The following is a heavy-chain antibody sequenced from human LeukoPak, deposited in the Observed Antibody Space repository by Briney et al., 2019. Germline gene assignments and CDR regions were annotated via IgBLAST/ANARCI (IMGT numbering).Heavy chain of an antibody. CDR1: GFTLSNYP. J-gene: IGHJ4*02. D-gene: IGHD1-26*01. V-gene: IGHV3-23*01. CDR2: ISGSGGST. Sequence: EPGGSLRLSCAASGFTLSNYPMSWVRQAPGKGLEWVSAISGSGGSTYYADSVKGRFTISRDNSKNTLYLQMNSRRAEDTAVYYCARDKIVGATNFDYWGQGTLVTVSS. CDR3: ARDKIVGATNFDY.